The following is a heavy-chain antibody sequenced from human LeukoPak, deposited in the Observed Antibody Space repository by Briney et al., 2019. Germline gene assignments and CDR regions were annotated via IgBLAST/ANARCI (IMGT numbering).Heavy chain of an antibody. CDR1: GGSISSYY. J-gene: IGHJ4*02. D-gene: IGHD1-1*01. CDR2: IYYSGST. V-gene: IGHV4-59*08. CDR3: ARVRGYNYYFDY. Sequence: SETLSLTCTVSGGSISSYYWSWIRQPPGEGLEWIGYIYYSGSTNYNPSLKSRVTISVDTSKNQFSLKLSSVTAADTAVYYCARVRGYNYYFDYWGQGTLVTVSS.